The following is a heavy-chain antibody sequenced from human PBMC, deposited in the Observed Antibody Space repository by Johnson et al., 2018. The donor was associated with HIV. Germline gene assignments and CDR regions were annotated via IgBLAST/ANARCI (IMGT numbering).Heavy chain of an antibody. Sequence: VQLVESGGGLVQPGGSLRLSCAASGFTFSSYGMHWVRQAPGKGLEWVSGINWNGGSSGYADSVKGRFTISRDNAKISLYLQMNSLRAEDTAVYYCARDKGSGLDAFDIWGQGTMVTVSS. CDR3: ARDKGSGLDAFDI. CDR2: INWNGGSS. V-gene: IGHV3-20*04. D-gene: IGHD2-15*01. J-gene: IGHJ3*02. CDR1: GFTFSSYG.